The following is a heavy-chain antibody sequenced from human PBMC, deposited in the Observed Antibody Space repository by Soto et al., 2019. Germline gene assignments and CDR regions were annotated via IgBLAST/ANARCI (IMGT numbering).Heavy chain of an antibody. CDR3: ARDLTAVAGEGHWFDP. J-gene: IGHJ5*02. V-gene: IGHV4-59*01. D-gene: IGHD6-19*01. CDR1: GGSFSGYC. Sequence: SETLSLTCTVYGGSFSGYCWSWIRQPPGKGLEWIGYIYYSGTTYYNPSLKSRVTMSVDTSKNQFSLKLSSVTAADTAVYYCARDLTAVAGEGHWFDPWGQGTLVTVSS. CDR2: IYYSGTT.